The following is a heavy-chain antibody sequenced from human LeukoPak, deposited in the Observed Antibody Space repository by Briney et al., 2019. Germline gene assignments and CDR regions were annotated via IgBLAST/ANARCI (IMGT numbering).Heavy chain of an antibody. D-gene: IGHD3-10*01. Sequence: PGGSLRLSCAASGFTFSRYWMSWVRQAPGKGPEWVAKINQDGSEKNYVESVRGRFTISRDNSKNTLYLQMNSLRAEDTAVYYCAKGVWFGELSPSCMDVWGQGTTVTVSS. CDR2: INQDGSEK. CDR3: AKGVWFGELSPSCMDV. J-gene: IGHJ6*02. V-gene: IGHV3-7*01. CDR1: GFTFSRYW.